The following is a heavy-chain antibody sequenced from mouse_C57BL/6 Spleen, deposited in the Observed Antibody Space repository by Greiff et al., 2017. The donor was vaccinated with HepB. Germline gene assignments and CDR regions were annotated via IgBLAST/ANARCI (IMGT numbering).Heavy chain of an antibody. J-gene: IGHJ2*01. CDR1: GYSITSGYY. Sequence: EVQLQESGPGLVKPSQSLSLTCSVTGYSITSGYYWNWIRQFPGNKLEWMGYISYDGSNNYNPSLKNRISITRDTSKNQFFLKLNSVTTEDTATYYCARDWVDYYGSLYYFDYWGQGTTLTVSS. V-gene: IGHV3-6*01. D-gene: IGHD1-1*01. CDR3: ARDWVDYYGSLYYFDY. CDR2: ISYDGSN.